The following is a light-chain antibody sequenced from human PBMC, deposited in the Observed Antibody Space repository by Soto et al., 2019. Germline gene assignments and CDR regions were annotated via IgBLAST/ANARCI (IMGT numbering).Light chain of an antibody. CDR2: DVS. CDR1: SSDVGGYNY. J-gene: IGLJ2*01. V-gene: IGLV2-14*01. CDR3: SSYTSSSTLVV. Sequence: QSALTQPASESGSPGQSITISCTGTSSDVGGYNYVSWYQQHPGKAPKLMIYDVSNRPSGVSNRFSGSKSGNTASLTISGLQAEDEAYYYCSSYTSSSTLVVFGGGTQLTIL.